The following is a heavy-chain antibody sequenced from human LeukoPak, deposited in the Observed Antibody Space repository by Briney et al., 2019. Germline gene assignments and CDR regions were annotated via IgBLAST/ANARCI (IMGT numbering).Heavy chain of an antibody. D-gene: IGHD3-10*01. CDR1: GCSISSYY. CDR3: ARDLRDYYGSGSYYYWFNP. V-gene: IGHV4-4*07. CDR2: FYTSGST. J-gene: IGHJ5*02. Sequence: SETLSLTCTVSGCSISSYYWTWIRQPAGKGLEWIGRFYTSGSTNYNPSLKSRVTMSVDTSKNQFSLKLSSVTAADTAVYYCARDLRDYYGSGSYYYWFNPWGQGTLVTVSS.